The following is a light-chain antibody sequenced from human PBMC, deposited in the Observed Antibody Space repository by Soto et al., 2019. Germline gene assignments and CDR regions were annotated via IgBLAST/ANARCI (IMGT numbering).Light chain of an antibody. J-gene: IGLJ2*01. V-gene: IGLV1-44*01. CDR1: SSNFGSNT. CDR3: AAWADSLNGVV. CDR2: SNN. Sequence: QSVVTQPPSASGTPGQRVTIFCSGSSSNFGSNTVNWYQQLPGTAPKLLMYSNNQRPSGVPDRFSGSKSGTSASLAISGLQSEAEADYYCAAWADSLNGVVFGGGTKLTVL.